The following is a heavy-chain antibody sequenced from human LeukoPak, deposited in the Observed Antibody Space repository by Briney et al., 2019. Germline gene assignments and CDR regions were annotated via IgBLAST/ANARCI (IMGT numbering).Heavy chain of an antibody. CDR2: IYPGDSHT. CDR3: ARYFCSGDNCRFDC. V-gene: IGHV5-51*01. J-gene: IGHJ4*02. CDR1: GYSFTTYW. D-gene: IGHD2-15*01. Sequence: GESLKISCEGSGYSFTTYWIDWVRQMPGKGLEWMGIIYPGDSHTRYSPPFQGQVTISADKSISTAYLQWSSLKASDTAMYYCARYFCSGDNCRFDCWGQGTLVTVSS.